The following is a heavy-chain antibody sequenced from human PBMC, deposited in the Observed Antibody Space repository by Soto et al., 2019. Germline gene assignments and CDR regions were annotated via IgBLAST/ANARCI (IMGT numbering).Heavy chain of an antibody. J-gene: IGHJ6*02. V-gene: IGHV1-18*01. CDR1: GYSFTRNG. CDR2: ISAKNGDT. D-gene: IGHD1-26*01. CDR3: VRDRDSDTWPSRDV. Sequence: QVHLVQSGAELKKPGASVRVSCKASGYSFTRNGISWVRQAPGQGLAWMGWISAKNGDTNYAQKFQGTVSMTTDTSTSTAYMELMSLRSDDTAVYYCVRDRDSDTWPSRDVWGQGSTVTVSS.